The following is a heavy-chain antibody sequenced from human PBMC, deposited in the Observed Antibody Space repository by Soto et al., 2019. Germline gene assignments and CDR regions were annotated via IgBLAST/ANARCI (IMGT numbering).Heavy chain of an antibody. V-gene: IGHV3-21*01. CDR2: ISSSSSYI. CDR1: GFTFSSYS. CDR3: YVTGTTNWFDP. J-gene: IGHJ5*02. D-gene: IGHD1-20*01. Sequence: GGSLRLSCAASGFTFSSYSMNWVRQAPGKGLEWVSSISSSSSYIYYADSVKGRFTISRDNAKNSLYLQMNSLRAEDTAVYYCYVTGTTNWFDPWGQGTLVTVSS.